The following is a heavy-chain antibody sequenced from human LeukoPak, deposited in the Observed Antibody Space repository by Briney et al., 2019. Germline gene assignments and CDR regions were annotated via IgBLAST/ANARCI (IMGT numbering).Heavy chain of an antibody. D-gene: IGHD6-13*01. CDR2: ISGSGGST. V-gene: IGHV3-23*01. Sequence: GGSLRPSCAASGFTFSSYAMSWVSQAPGKGLEWVSAISGSGGSTYYADSVKGRFTISRDNSKNTLYLQMNSLRAEDTAVYYCANAGGQLANYYYYGMDVWGQGTTVTVSS. J-gene: IGHJ6*02. CDR3: ANAGGQLANYYYYGMDV. CDR1: GFTFSSYA.